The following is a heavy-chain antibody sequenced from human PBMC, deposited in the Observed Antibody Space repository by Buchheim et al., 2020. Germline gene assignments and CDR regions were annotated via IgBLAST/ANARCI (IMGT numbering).Heavy chain of an antibody. V-gene: IGHV4-59*01. D-gene: IGHD6-19*01. CDR3: ARAGTSGWYVDFQF. CDR2: IYHTGST. CDR1: GGSISSYY. J-gene: IGHJ4*02. Sequence: QVQLQESGPGLVKPSETLSLTCTVSGGSISSYYWNWIRQSPGKGLEWIGYIYHTGSTNYNPSLKSRVTTSVDTSKNQFSLKLSSVTAADTAVYYCARAGTSGWYVDFQFWGQGIL.